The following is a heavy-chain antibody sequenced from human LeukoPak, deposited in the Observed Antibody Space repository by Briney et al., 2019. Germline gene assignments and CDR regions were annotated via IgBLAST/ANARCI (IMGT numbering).Heavy chain of an antibody. CDR3: ARGDFCSSSNCYLRPMDV. Sequence: NASETLSLTCTVSGGSISDYYWNWIQQPPAKGLEWIGYIYYSGSTTYNPSLKSRVTMSVDTAKNQFSLKLRSVTAADTAVYYCARGDFCSSSNCYLRPMDVWGKGTTVTVSS. J-gene: IGHJ6*03. CDR1: GGSISDYY. D-gene: IGHD2-2*01. CDR2: IYYSGST. V-gene: IGHV4-59*01.